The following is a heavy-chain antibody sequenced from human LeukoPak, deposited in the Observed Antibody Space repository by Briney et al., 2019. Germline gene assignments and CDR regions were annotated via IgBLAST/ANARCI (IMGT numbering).Heavy chain of an antibody. J-gene: IGHJ4*02. Sequence: PGGSLRLSCAASGFTFSSYAMHWVRQAPGKGLEYVSAISSNGGSTYYANSVKGRFTISRDNSKNTLYLQMGSLRAEDMAAYYCARDNAGSVGRRNTPLKHWGQGTLVTVSS. CDR2: ISSNGGST. CDR1: GFTFSSYA. V-gene: IGHV3-64*01. D-gene: IGHD1-26*01. CDR3: ARDNAGSVGRRNTPLKH.